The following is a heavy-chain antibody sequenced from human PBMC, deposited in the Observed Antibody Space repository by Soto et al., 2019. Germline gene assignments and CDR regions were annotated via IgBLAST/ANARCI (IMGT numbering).Heavy chain of an antibody. J-gene: IGHJ4*02. D-gene: IGHD3-10*01. CDR2: ISWNSGSI. Sequence: GGSLRLSCAASGFTFDDYAMHWVRQAPGKGLEWVSGISWNSGSIGYADSVKGRFTISRDNAKNSLYLQMNSLRAEDTALYYCAKAHLWFGELLSLFDYWGQGTLVTVSS. CDR1: GFTFDDYA. CDR3: AKAHLWFGELLSLFDY. V-gene: IGHV3-9*01.